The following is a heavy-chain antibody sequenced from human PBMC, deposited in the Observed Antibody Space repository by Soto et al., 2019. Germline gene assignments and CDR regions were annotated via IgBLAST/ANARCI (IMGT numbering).Heavy chain of an antibody. V-gene: IGHV1-18*01. D-gene: IGHD2-15*01. Sequence: ASVKVSCKASGYTFTSYGISWVRQAPGQGLEWMGWISAYNGNTNYAQKLQGRVTMTTDTSTSTAYMELRSLRSDDTAVYYCEGFQAARSWFDPWGQVTLVPVSS. CDR2: ISAYNGNT. CDR1: GYTFTSYG. J-gene: IGHJ5*02. CDR3: EGFQAARSWFDP.